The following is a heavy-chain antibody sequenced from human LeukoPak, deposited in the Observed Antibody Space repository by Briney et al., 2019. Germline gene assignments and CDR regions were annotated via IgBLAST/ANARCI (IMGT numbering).Heavy chain of an antibody. Sequence: GSLRLSCAASGFTFSSYAMSWVRQAPGKGLEWVSAISGSGGSTYYADSVKGRFTISRDNSKNTLYLQMNSLRAEDTAVYYCAKDDVGPYYYDSSGPDYWGQGTLVTVSS. CDR1: GFTFSSYA. D-gene: IGHD3-22*01. V-gene: IGHV3-23*01. CDR2: ISGSGGST. J-gene: IGHJ4*02. CDR3: AKDDVGPYYYDSSGPDY.